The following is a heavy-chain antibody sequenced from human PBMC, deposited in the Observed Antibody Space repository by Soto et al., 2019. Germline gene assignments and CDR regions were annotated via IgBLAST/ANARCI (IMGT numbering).Heavy chain of an antibody. CDR1: GFTFSSYE. Sequence: GGSLRLSCAASGFTFSSYEMNWVRQAPGKGLEWVSYISSSGSTIYYADSVKGRFTISRDNAKNSLYLQMNSLRAEDTAVYYCARGSARSPTLDYSLAHWGQGTLVTVSS. D-gene: IGHD4-4*01. V-gene: IGHV3-48*03. J-gene: IGHJ4*02. CDR3: ARGSARSPTLDYSLAH. CDR2: ISSSGSTI.